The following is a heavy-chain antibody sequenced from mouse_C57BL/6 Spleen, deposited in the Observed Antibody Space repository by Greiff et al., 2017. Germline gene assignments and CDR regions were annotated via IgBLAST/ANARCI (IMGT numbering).Heavy chain of an antibody. Sequence: QVQLQQPGAELVRPGSSVKLSCKASGYTFTSYWMHWVKQRPIQGLEWIGNIDPSDSETHYNQKFKDKATLTVDKSSSTAYMQLSSLTSEDSAVYYWARPYDYDALGWYFDVWGTGTTVTVSS. CDR3: ARPYDYDALGWYFDV. CDR1: GYTFTSYW. V-gene: IGHV1-52*01. CDR2: IDPSDSET. J-gene: IGHJ1*03. D-gene: IGHD2-4*01.